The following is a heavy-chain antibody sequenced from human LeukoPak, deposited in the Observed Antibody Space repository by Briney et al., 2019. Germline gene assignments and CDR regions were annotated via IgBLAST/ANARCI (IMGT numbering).Heavy chain of an antibody. J-gene: IGHJ3*02. CDR3: ARDGDYGAFDI. Sequence: SETLSLTCTVSGGSISSYYWNWIRQPPGKGLEWIGYIYYSGSTNYNPSLKSRVTTLVDTSKNQFSLRLSSVTAADTAVFYCARDGDYGAFDIWGQGTMVTVSS. CDR1: GGSISSYY. CDR2: IYYSGST. V-gene: IGHV4-59*08. D-gene: IGHD4-17*01.